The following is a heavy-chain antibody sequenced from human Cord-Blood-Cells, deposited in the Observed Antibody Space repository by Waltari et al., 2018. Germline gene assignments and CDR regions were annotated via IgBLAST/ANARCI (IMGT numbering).Heavy chain of an antibody. V-gene: IGHV4-39*01. CDR1: GGSISSSSYY. J-gene: IGHJ3*02. CDR3: ARKERRVYYDFWSGYYDAFDI. CDR2: IYYSGST. Sequence: QLQLQVSGPGLVTPSETLSLTCTVSGGSISSSSYYWGWIRQPPGKGLEWIGSIYYSGSTYYNPSRKRRGTISVDTSKNQFSLKLSSVTAADTAVYYCARKERRVYYDFWSGYYDAFDIWGQGTMVTVSS. D-gene: IGHD3-3*01.